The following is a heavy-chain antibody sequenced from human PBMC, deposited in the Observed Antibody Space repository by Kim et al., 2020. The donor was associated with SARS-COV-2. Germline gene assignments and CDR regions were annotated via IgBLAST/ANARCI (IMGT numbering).Heavy chain of an antibody. D-gene: IGHD6-13*01. J-gene: IGHJ5*02. Sequence: SETLSLTCTVSGGSISSSSYYWGWIRQPPGKGLEWIGSIYYSGSTYYNPSLKSRVTISVDTSKNQFSLKLSSVTAADTAVYYCARHSRAADWFDPWGQGTLVTVSS. CDR3: ARHSRAADWFDP. V-gene: IGHV4-39*01. CDR1: GGSISSSSYY. CDR2: IYYSGST.